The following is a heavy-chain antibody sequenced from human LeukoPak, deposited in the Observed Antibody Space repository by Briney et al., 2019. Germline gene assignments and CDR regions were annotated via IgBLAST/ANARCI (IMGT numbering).Heavy chain of an antibody. J-gene: IGHJ4*02. CDR2: ISYDGSNK. D-gene: IGHD6-19*01. Sequence: GRSLRLSCVASGFTFSSYAMHWVRQAPGKGLEWVAVISYDGSNKYYADSVKGRFTISRDNSKNRLYLQMNSLRAEDTAVYYCARVGIAVAGSFDYWGQGTLVTVSS. CDR3: ARVGIAVAGSFDY. V-gene: IGHV3-30*04. CDR1: GFTFSSYA.